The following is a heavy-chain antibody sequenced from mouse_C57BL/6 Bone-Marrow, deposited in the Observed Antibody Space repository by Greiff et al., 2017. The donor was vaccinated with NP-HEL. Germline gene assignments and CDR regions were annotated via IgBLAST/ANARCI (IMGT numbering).Heavy chain of an antibody. J-gene: IGHJ3*01. CDR2: ISSGGSYT. Sequence: EVQLQESGGDLVKPGGSLKLSCAASGFTFSSYGMSWVRQTPDKRLEWVATISSGGSYTYYPDSVKGRFTISRDNAKNTLYLQMSSLKSEDTAMYYCARPSGRTGLFAYWGQGTLLTVSA. D-gene: IGHD4-1*01. CDR3: ARPSGRTGLFAY. V-gene: IGHV5-6*01. CDR1: GFTFSSYG.